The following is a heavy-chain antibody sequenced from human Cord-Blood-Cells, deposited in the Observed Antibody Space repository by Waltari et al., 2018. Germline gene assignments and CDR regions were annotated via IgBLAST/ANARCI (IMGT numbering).Heavy chain of an antibody. CDR3: AADRGVVVVPAARDYYYMDV. CDR2: IVVGSGNT. V-gene: IGHV1-58*01. CDR1: GFTFTSSA. Sequence: QMQLVQSGPEVKTPGTSVKVSCKASGFTFTSSAVPWVRQARGQRLEWIGWIVVGSGNTNYAQKFQERVTITRDMSTSTAYMELSSLRSEDTAVYYCAADRGVVVVPAARDYYYMDVWGKGTTVTVSS. J-gene: IGHJ6*03. D-gene: IGHD2-2*01.